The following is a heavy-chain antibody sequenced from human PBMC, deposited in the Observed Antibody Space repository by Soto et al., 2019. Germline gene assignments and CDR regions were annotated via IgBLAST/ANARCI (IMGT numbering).Heavy chain of an antibody. Sequence: QVQLVESGGGVVQPGRSLRLSCAASGFNFSSYDMHWVRQAPGKGLEWVAVISYDGSNKFYADSVKGRFTISRDNSKKPLYLEMNSLRAEDTGVFYWAEVIRDQLVSRYFYFYGMDVWGQGDHGHRLL. CDR3: AEVIRDQLVSRYFYFYGMDV. J-gene: IGHJ6*02. CDR2: ISYDGSNK. D-gene: IGHD1-1*01. V-gene: IGHV3-30*18. CDR1: GFNFSSYD.